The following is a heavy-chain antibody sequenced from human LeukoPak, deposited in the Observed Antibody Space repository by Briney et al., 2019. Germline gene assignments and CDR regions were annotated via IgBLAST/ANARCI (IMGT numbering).Heavy chain of an antibody. CDR2: INYSGTT. J-gene: IGHJ4*02. D-gene: IGHD1-1*01. CDR3: ARRTSYSSFDY. V-gene: IGHV4-39*01. CDR1: GGSISNTNYF. Sequence: SETLSLTCTVSGGSISNTNYFWGWIRQPPGKGLEWIGSINYSGTTYYNPSLKSRLTISVDTSKNQFSLKLRSVTAADTAVYYCARRTSYSSFDYWGQGTLVTVSS.